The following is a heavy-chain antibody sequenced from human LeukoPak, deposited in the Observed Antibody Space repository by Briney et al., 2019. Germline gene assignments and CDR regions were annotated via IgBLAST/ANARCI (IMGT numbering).Heavy chain of an antibody. J-gene: IGHJ6*03. CDR2: ISALFPNT. D-gene: IGHD1-26*01. V-gene: IGHV3-23*01. Sequence: GGSLRLSCAASGFTFDNYVMAWFRQAPGKGLEWVSTISALFPNTYSADSVKGRFTISRDNSKSTLYLQMNSLRSEDTAVYYCARDSPVGAGGYYYYMDVWGKGTTVTVSS. CDR3: ARDSPVGAGGYYYYMDV. CDR1: GFTFDNYV.